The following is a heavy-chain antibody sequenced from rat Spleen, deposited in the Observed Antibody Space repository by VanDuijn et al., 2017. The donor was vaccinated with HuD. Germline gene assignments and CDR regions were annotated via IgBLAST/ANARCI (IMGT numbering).Heavy chain of an antibody. J-gene: IGHJ4*01. CDR2: ISTGGDNT. CDR1: GFTFSNYD. V-gene: IGHV5S13*01. Sequence: EVQLVESGGGLVQPGRSLKLSCEASGFTFSNYDMAWVRQAPTKGLEWIASISTGGDNTYYRDSVKGRFTISRDNAKNTQYLQMDSLRSEDTATYYCAKAVDYYSSYDYVMDAWGQGASVTVSS. D-gene: IGHD1-2*01. CDR3: AKAVDYYSSYDYVMDA.